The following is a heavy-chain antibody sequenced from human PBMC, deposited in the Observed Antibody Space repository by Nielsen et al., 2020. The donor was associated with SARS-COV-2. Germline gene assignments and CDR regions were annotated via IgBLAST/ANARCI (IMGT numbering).Heavy chain of an antibody. D-gene: IGHD4-17*01. V-gene: IGHV3-20*04. CDR2: INWNGGST. Sequence: GESLKISCAASGFTFDDYGMSWVRQAPGKGLEWVSGINWNGGSTGYADSVKGRFTISRDNSKNTLYLQMNSLRAEDTALYYCAKDIGPVTTFFDYWGQGTLVTVSS. J-gene: IGHJ4*02. CDR3: AKDIGPVTTFFDY. CDR1: GFTFDDYG.